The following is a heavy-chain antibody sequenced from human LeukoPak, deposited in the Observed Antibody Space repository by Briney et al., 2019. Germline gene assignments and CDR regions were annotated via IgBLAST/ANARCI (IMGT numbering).Heavy chain of an antibody. Sequence: GGSLRLSCAASGFTFRSYVMYWVRQAPGRGLEYVSVISFTGDSTYYADSVKGRFAISRDNYKNMLYLHMGSLRDEDMAVYYGARRDTSAYFADSWGQGTLVTVSS. CDR2: ISFTGDST. CDR3: ARRDTSAYFADS. V-gene: IGHV3-64*02. D-gene: IGHD2/OR15-2a*01. J-gene: IGHJ4*02. CDR1: GFTFRSYV.